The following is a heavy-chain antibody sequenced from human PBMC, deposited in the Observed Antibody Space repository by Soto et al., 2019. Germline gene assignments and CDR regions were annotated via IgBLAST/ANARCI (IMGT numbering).Heavy chain of an antibody. CDR2: ISYDGSNK. J-gene: IGHJ6*02. D-gene: IGHD6-13*01. CDR3: ARDRIAAAVVHYYGMDV. CDR1: GFTFSSYA. V-gene: IGHV3-30-3*01. Sequence: GGSRRLSCAAWGFTFSSYAMHWVRQAPGKAVGWVAVISYDGSNKYYADSVKGRFTISRDKSKNTLYLQMNSLRAEDTAVYYCARDRIAAAVVHYYGMDVCGQETTLTVSS.